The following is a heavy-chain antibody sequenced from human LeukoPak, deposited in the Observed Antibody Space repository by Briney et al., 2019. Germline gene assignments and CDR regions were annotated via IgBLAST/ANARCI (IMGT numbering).Heavy chain of an antibody. V-gene: IGHV4-34*01. CDR1: GGSFSGYY. CDR3: ASEAGYYDSSGYYRTPYYYYMDV. J-gene: IGHJ6*03. D-gene: IGHD3-22*01. Sequence: SETLSLTCAVYGGSFSGYYWSWIRQPPGKGLEWIGEINHSGSTNYNPSLKSRVTISVDTSKNQFSLKLSSVTAADTAVYYCASEAGYYDSSGYYRTPYYYYMDVWGKGTTVTVSS. CDR2: INHSGST.